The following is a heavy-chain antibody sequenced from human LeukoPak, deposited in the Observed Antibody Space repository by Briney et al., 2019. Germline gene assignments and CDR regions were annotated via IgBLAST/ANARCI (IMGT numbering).Heavy chain of an antibody. D-gene: IGHD3-10*01. CDR2: INPNSGGT. Sequence: GASVKVSCKASGYTFTCYYMHWVRQAPGQGLEWMGWINPNSGGTNYAQKFQGRVTMTRDTSISTAYMELSRLRSDDTAVYYCARDPMYYYGSGSYSRFDPWGQGTLVTVSS. CDR3: ARDPMYYYGSGSYSRFDP. CDR1: GYTFTCYY. V-gene: IGHV1-2*02. J-gene: IGHJ5*02.